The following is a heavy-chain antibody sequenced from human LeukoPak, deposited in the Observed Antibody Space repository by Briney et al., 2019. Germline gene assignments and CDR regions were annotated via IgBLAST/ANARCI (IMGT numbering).Heavy chain of an antibody. CDR3: ARDPARGWNYGTTGLRDDAFDI. Sequence: ASVKVSRNASGYTFTSYGISWVRQAPGQGLEWMGWISAYNGNTNYAQKLQGRVTMTTDTSTSTAYMELRSLRSDDTAAYYCARDPARGWNYGTTGLRDDAFDIWGQGTMVTVSS. V-gene: IGHV1-18*01. CDR2: ISAYNGNT. J-gene: IGHJ3*02. CDR1: GYTFTSYG. D-gene: IGHD1-7*01.